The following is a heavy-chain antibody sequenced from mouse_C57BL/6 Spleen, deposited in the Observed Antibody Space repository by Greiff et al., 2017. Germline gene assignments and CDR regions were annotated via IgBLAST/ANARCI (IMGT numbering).Heavy chain of an antibody. Sequence: VKLQQSGPELVKPGASVKISCKASGYAFSSSWMNWVKQRPGKGLEWIGRIYPGDGDTNYNGKFKGKATLTADKSSSTAYMQLSSLTSEDSAVYFYARSYYGYDGYYFDYWGQGTTLTVSS. J-gene: IGHJ2*01. D-gene: IGHD2-9*01. CDR1: GYAFSSSW. CDR2: IYPGDGDT. V-gene: IGHV1-82*01. CDR3: ARSYYGYDGYYFDY.